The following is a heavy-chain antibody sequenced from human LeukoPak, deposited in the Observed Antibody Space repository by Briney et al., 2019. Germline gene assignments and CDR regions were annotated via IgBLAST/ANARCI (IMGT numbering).Heavy chain of an antibody. D-gene: IGHD6-19*01. CDR2: INPNSGGT. V-gene: IGHV1-2*02. J-gene: IGHJ4*02. CDR3: ARLSLAVADTLDY. Sequence: GASVKVSCKASGYTFTDSYMHWVRQAPGQGLEWMGWINPNSGGTNYAQKFQGRVTMTRDTSISTTYMELSRLRSDDTAVYYCARLSLAVADTLDYWGQGTLVTVSS. CDR1: GYTFTDSY.